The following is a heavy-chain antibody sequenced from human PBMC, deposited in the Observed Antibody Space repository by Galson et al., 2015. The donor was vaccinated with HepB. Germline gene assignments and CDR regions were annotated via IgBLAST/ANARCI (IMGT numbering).Heavy chain of an antibody. D-gene: IGHD6-19*01. V-gene: IGHV1-3*01. CDR3: AREGGSGWFDAFDI. Sequence: SVKVSCKASGYTFTSYDINWVRQAPGQRLEWMGWINAGNGNTKYSQKFQGRVTITRDTSASTAYMELSSLRSEDTAVYYCAREGGSGWFDAFDIWGQGTMVTVSS. J-gene: IGHJ3*02. CDR2: INAGNGNT. CDR1: GYTFTSYD.